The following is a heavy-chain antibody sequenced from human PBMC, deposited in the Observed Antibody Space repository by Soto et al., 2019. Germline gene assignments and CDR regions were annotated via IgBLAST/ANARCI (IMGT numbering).Heavy chain of an antibody. CDR3: ARRGGGSSWYYYYYGMDV. D-gene: IGHD6-13*01. CDR2: IYYSGST. V-gene: IGHV4-39*01. Sequence: SETLSLTCTVSGGSISSSSYYWGWIRQPPGKGLEWIGSIYYSGSTYYNPSLKSRVTISVDTSKNQFSLKLSSVTAADTAVYYCARRGGGSSWYYYYYGMDVWGQGTTVTVSS. CDR1: GGSISSSSYY. J-gene: IGHJ6*02.